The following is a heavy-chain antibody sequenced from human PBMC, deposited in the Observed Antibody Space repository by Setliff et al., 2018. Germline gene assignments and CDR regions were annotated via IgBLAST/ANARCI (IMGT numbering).Heavy chain of an antibody. CDR1: GGTFRSYG. CDR2: TIPSFGST. V-gene: IGHV1-69*05. J-gene: IGHJ5*02. CDR3: AKEDYSDSSGYYYETPWFDP. Sequence: SVKVSCKASGGTFRSYGISWVRQAPGQGLEWMGGTIPSFGSTNYAQKFQDRVTIITDESTSTAYMELSSLRTEDTAVYYCAKEDYSDSSGYYYETPWFDPWGQGTLVTVSS. D-gene: IGHD3-22*01.